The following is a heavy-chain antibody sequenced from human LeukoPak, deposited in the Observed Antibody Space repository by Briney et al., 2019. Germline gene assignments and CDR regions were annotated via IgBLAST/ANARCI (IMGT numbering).Heavy chain of an antibody. Sequence: GGSLRLSCVGSGFTFSGHDMNWVRQAPGKGLEWVSYIIADGTSTYYADSVKGRFTISRDNAKNSLYLQMNSLRAEDTALYYCAREPTNCYGDCYDCWGQGTLVTVSS. V-gene: IGHV3-48*03. CDR1: GFTFSGHD. J-gene: IGHJ4*02. CDR3: AREPTNCYGDCYDC. D-gene: IGHD4/OR15-4a*01. CDR2: IIADGTST.